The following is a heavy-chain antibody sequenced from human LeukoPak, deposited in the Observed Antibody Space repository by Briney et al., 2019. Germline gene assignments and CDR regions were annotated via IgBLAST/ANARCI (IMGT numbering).Heavy chain of an antibody. CDR2: IKQDGSEK. J-gene: IGHJ4*02. CDR3: ATLLLVCEACHNDY. Sequence: PGGSLRLSCAASGFTFSSYWMSWVRQAPGKGLEWVANIKQDGSEKYYVDSVKGRFTISRDNAENSLYLQMNSLRAEDTAVYYRATLLLVCEACHNDYWGQGTLVTVSS. CDR1: GFTFSSYW. V-gene: IGHV3-7*01. D-gene: IGHD3-10*01.